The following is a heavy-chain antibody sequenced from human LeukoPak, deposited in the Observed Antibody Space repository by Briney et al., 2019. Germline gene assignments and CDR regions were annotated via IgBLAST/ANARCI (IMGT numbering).Heavy chain of an antibody. Sequence: GGSLRLSCAVSGFTFSNYWMSWVRQAPGKGLEWVARIKEDGSENKYVDSVKGRFTISRDNAKNSLYLQMNSLRAEDTAVYYRVRGLLTGRPLPGYWGQGTLVTVSS. V-gene: IGHV3-7*01. CDR1: GFTFSNYW. D-gene: IGHD3-9*01. CDR3: VRGLLTGRPLPGY. J-gene: IGHJ4*02. CDR2: IKEDGSEN.